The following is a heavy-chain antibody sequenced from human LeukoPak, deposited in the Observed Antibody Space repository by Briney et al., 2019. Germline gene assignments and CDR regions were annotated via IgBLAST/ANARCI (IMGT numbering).Heavy chain of an antibody. D-gene: IGHD6-13*01. Sequence: PSESLSLTCSVSTGSISSNYWSWIRQPAGKGLEWIGRIYTTGSTNYNPSLQSRVTMSVDTSRNQFSLKLRSVTAADTAVYYCARDRYSTSWYLSAFDIWGQGTVVTVSS. CDR3: ARDRYSTSWYLSAFDI. CDR1: TGSISSNY. CDR2: IYTTGST. V-gene: IGHV4-4*07. J-gene: IGHJ3*02.